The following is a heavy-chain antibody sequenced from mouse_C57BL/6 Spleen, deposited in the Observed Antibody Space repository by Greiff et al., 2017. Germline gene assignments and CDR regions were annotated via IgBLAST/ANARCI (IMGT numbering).Heavy chain of an antibody. J-gene: IGHJ1*03. CDR3: AREGGLRDWYFDV. V-gene: IGHV1-61*01. CDR2: IYPSDSET. CDR1: GYTFTSYW. D-gene: IGHD2-4*01. Sequence: QVQLQQSGAELVRPGSSVKLSCKASGYTFTSYWMDWVKQRPGQGLEWIGNIYPSDSETHYNQKFKDKATLTVDKSSSTAYMQLSSLTSEDSAVYYCAREGGLRDWYFDVWGTGTTVTVSS.